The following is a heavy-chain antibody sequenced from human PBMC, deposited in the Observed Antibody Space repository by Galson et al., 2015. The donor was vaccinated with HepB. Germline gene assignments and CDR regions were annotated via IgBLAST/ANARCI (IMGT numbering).Heavy chain of an antibody. D-gene: IGHD3-22*01. Sequence: SLRLSCAASGFTFSSYSMNWVRQAPGKGLEWVSYISSSSSTIYYADSVKGRFTISRDNAKNSLYLQMNSLRDEDTAVYYCARGVTYYYDSSGYPGYFDLWGRGTLVTVSS. CDR3: ARGVTYYYDSSGYPGYFDL. J-gene: IGHJ2*01. CDR2: ISSSSSTI. CDR1: GFTFSSYS. V-gene: IGHV3-48*02.